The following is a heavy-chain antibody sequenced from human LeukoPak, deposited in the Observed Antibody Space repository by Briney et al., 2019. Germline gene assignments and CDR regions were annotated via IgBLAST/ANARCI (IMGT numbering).Heavy chain of an antibody. Sequence: ASVTVSCKASGYTFTGYSIQWVRQAPGQGLESMGCINPNSGDTNYPQKFQDRVTLSRDTSISTAYMELTDLRSDDTAMYYCARPNGDYYNWFDLWGEGTLVTVSS. J-gene: IGHJ5*02. CDR3: ARPNGDYYNWFDL. V-gene: IGHV1-2*02. CDR1: GYTFTGYS. CDR2: INPNSGDT. D-gene: IGHD2-21*02.